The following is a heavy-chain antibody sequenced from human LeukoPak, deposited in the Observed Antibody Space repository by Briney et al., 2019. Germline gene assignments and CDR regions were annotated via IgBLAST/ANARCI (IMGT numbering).Heavy chain of an antibody. CDR2: TDWDADK. Sequence: SGPTLVKPTQTLTLTCTFSGFSLSTSGVGVGWIRQPPGKALEWLALTDWDADKRYTPSLKSRLTITKDTSKNQVVLTMTHIDPVDTATYYYAHASTTVTGFDYWGQGTLVTVSS. J-gene: IGHJ4*02. CDR3: AHASTTVTGFDY. CDR1: GFSLSTSGVG. D-gene: IGHD4-17*01. V-gene: IGHV2-5*02.